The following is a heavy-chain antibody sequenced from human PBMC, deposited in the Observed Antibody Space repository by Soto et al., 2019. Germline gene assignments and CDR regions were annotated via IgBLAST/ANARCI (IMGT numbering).Heavy chain of an antibody. CDR2: IYPGDSYT. V-gene: IGHV5-51*01. D-gene: IGHD1-1*01. J-gene: IGHJ3*02. CDR3: ARGWKVAGDAFDI. CDR1: GYNFAGYW. Sequence: PGESLKISCKGSGYNFAGYWIGWGRQMPGKGLEGMGMIYPGDSYTRYSPSFQGQVTISVDKSISTAYLQWSSLKASDTAMYYCARGWKVAGDAFDIWGQGTMVTVSS.